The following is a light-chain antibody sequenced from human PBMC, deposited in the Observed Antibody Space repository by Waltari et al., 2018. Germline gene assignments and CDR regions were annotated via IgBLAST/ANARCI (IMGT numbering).Light chain of an antibody. Sequence: QSVVTQPPSASGTPGQRVTLSCSGSSSNIGGDIVNWYQQFPGTAPKLLIYANNQRPSGVPGRFSGSRSGTSASLAISGLQSEDEADYYCATWDASLDTWVFGGGTKVTVL. CDR3: ATWDASLDTWV. J-gene: IGLJ3*02. CDR1: SSNIGGDI. CDR2: ANN. V-gene: IGLV1-44*01.